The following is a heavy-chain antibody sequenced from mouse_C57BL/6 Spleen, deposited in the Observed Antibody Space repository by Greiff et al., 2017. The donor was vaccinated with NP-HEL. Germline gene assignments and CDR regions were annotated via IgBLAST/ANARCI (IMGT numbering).Heavy chain of an antibody. CDR2: IDPSDSET. D-gene: IGHD1-3*01. CDR3: ARRGKGSYFDY. Sequence: VQLQQPGAELVRPGSSVKLSCKASGYTFTSYWMHWVKQRPIQGLEWIGNIDPSDSETHYNQKFKDKATLTVDKSSSTAYMQLSSLTSEDSAVYYCARRGKGSYFDYWGQGTTLTVSS. J-gene: IGHJ2*01. V-gene: IGHV1-52*01. CDR1: GYTFTSYW.